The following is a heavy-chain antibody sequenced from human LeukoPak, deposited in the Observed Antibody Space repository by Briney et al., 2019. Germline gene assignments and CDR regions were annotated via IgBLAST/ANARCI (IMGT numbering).Heavy chain of an antibody. CDR3: ARAVGTAMAHTYYFDY. CDR2: IDTAGDP. V-gene: IGHV3-13*05. CDR1: GFTFSSYD. D-gene: IGHD5-18*01. J-gene: IGHJ4*02. Sequence: GGSLRLSCAASGFTFSSYDMHWVRQATGKGLEWASAIDTAGDPYYPGSVKGRFTISRENAKNSLYLQMNSLRAGDTAVYYCARAVGTAMAHTYYFDYWGQGTLVTVSS.